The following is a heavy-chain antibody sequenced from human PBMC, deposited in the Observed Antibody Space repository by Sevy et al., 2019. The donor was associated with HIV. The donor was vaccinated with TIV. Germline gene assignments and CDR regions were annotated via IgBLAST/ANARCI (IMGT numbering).Heavy chain of an antibody. J-gene: IGHJ4*02. Sequence: GGSLRLSCAASGFTFSSYSMNWVRQAPGKGLEWVSSISSSSSYIYYADSVKGRFTISRDNAKNSLYLQMNSLRAEDTGVDYWARDSPPPSVRGSGVFDYWGQGTLVTVSS. D-gene: IGHD3-10*01. CDR1: GFTFSSYS. V-gene: IGHV3-21*01. CDR3: ARDSPPPSVRGSGVFDY. CDR2: ISSSSSYI.